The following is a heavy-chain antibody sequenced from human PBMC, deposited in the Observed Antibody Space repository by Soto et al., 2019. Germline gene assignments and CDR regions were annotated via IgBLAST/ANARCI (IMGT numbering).Heavy chain of an antibody. CDR1: GFTFDDYA. V-gene: IGHV3-9*01. Sequence: GGSLRLSCAASGFTFDDYAMHWVRQAPGKGLEWVSGISWNSGSIGYADSVKGRFTISRDNAKNSLYLQMNSLRAEDTALYYCAKDLNWNEKGQIDYWGQGTLVTVSS. CDR3: AKDLNWNEKGQIDY. J-gene: IGHJ4*02. CDR2: ISWNSGSI. D-gene: IGHD1-1*01.